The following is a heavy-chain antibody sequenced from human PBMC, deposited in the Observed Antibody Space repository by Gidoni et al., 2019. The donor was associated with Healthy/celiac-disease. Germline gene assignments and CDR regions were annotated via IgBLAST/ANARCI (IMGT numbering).Heavy chain of an antibody. CDR1: GGTFSSYA. CDR2: IIPIFGTA. V-gene: IGHV1-69*06. D-gene: IGHD3-9*01. Sequence: QVQLVQSGAEVKKPGSSVKVSCKASGGTFSSYAISWVRQAPGQGLEWMGGIIPIFGTANYAQKFQGRVTITADKSTSTAYMELSSLRSEDTAVYYCARHLSDILTGYQPGLDYWGQGTLVTVSS. CDR3: ARHLSDILTGYQPGLDY. J-gene: IGHJ4*02.